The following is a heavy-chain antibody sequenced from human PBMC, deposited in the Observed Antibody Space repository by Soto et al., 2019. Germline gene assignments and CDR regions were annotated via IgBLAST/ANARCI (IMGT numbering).Heavy chain of an antibody. CDR1: GGSIDGRN. CDR3: VRQGIGNLHGLVDV. V-gene: IGHV4-59*08. D-gene: IGHD3-10*01. J-gene: IGHJ6*02. CDR2: VYYDGGS. Sequence: QVQLQESGPGLVKPSETLSLTCTVSGGSIDGRNCAWIRQPPGKGLEWLGYVYYDGGSSYNPSVKSRLTLSMDTSKSQFSLQLRSVTAADMAVYYCVRQGIGNLHGLVDVWGRGTTVTVSS.